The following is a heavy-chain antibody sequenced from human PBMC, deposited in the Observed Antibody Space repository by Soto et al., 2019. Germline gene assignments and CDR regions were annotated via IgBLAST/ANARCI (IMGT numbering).Heavy chain of an antibody. CDR3: ARGPKDIVVVPAAIDLYNWFDP. D-gene: IGHD2-2*01. Sequence: PSETLSLTCAVYGGSFSGYYWSWIRQPPGKGLEWIGEINHSGSTNYNPSLKSRVTISVDTSKNQFSLKLSSVTAADTAVYYCARGPKDIVVVPAAIDLYNWFDPWGQGTLVTVSS. CDR2: INHSGST. CDR1: GGSFSGYY. V-gene: IGHV4-34*01. J-gene: IGHJ5*02.